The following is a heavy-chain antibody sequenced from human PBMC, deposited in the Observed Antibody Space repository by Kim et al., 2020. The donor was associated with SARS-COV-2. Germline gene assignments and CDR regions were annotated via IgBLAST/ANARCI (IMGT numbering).Heavy chain of an antibody. D-gene: IGHD6-19*01. CDR3: SRSGWDY. J-gene: IGHJ4*02. CDR2: GSEK. Sequence: GSEKYQMDQVKCRFTITRDNAKNSLYLQMNSLRVEDTAVYYCSRSGWDYWGQGTLVTVSS. V-gene: IGHV3-7*01.